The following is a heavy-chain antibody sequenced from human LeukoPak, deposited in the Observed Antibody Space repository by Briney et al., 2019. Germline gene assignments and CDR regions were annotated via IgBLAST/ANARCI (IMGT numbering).Heavy chain of an antibody. V-gene: IGHV5-51*01. CDR1: GYRFTNYW. D-gene: IGHD5-24*01. CDR2: IFPGDSDS. CDR3: ARQPTDRDPGYPYKWYFDL. J-gene: IGHJ2*01. Sequence: GESLKISCKGSGYRFTNYWIAWVRQTPGKGLEWMGIIFPGDSDSRYSPSFQGQVTISADNDISTAYLQWSSLEASDTAMYFCARQPTDRDPGYPYKWYFDLWGRGTLVTVSS.